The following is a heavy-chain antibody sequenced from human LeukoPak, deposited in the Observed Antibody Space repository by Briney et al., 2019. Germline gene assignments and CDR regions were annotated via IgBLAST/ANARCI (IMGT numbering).Heavy chain of an antibody. Sequence: GGSLRLSCAASGFTFSSYSMNWVRQAPGKGLEWVAVISYDGSNKYYADSVKGRFTISRDNSKNTLYLQMNSLRAEDTAVYYCAKDHGSGSPALGVWGQGTTVTVSS. V-gene: IGHV3-30*18. CDR1: GFTFSSYS. J-gene: IGHJ6*02. D-gene: IGHD3-10*01. CDR3: AKDHGSGSPALGV. CDR2: ISYDGSNK.